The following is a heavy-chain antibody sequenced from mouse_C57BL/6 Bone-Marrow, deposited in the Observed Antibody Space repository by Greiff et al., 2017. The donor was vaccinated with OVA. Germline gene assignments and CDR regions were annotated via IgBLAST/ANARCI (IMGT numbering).Heavy chain of an antibody. J-gene: IGHJ3*01. CDR2: IDPSDSYT. CDR3: ARHDGYHVGFAY. D-gene: IGHD2-3*01. CDR1: GYTFTSYW. Sequence: QVQLQQPGAELVMPGASVKLSCKASGYTFTSYWMHWVKQRPGQGLEWIGEIDPSDSYTNYNQKFKGKSTLTVDKSSSTAYMQLSSRTSEDSAVYYCARHDGYHVGFAYWGQGTLVTVSA. V-gene: IGHV1-69*01.